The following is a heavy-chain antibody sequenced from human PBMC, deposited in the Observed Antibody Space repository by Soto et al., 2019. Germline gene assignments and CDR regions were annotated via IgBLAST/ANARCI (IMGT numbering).Heavy chain of an antibody. CDR1: GGSISSYY. D-gene: IGHD3-10*01. J-gene: IGHJ5*02. Sequence: QVQLQESGPGLVKPSETLSLTCTVSGGSISSYYWSWIRQPPGKGLEWIGYIYYSGSTNYNPSLKSRVTIQVDTSKNQFSLKLSSVTAAATAVYYCATPQPLPYYYGSWGMARFDPWCKGTLVTVSS. V-gene: IGHV4-59*08. CDR3: ATPQPLPYYYGSWGMARFDP. CDR2: IYYSGST.